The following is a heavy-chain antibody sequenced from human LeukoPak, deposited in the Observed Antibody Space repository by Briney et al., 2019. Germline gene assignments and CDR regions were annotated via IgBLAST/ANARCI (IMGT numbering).Heavy chain of an antibody. CDR3: ARGHGYYYYGMDV. V-gene: IGHV4-34*01. Sequence: SETLSLTCAVYGGSFSGYYWSWIRQPPGQGQEWIGEINHSGSTNYNPSLKSRVTISVDTSKSQFSLKLSSVTAADTAVYYCARGHGYYYYGMDVWGKGTTVTVSS. J-gene: IGHJ6*04. CDR1: GGSFSGYY. CDR2: INHSGST.